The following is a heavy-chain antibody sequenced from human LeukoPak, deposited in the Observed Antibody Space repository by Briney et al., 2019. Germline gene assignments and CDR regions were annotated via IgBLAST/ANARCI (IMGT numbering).Heavy chain of an antibody. D-gene: IGHD3-9*01. CDR2: MNPNSGNT. CDR1: GYTLTDHY. V-gene: IGHV1-8*03. CDR3: ARGRPVGYPYYDILTGYYNHFYYYYMDV. J-gene: IGHJ6*03. Sequence: ASVKVSCKASGYTLTDHYIHWVRQATGQGREWMGWMNPNSGNTGYAQKFQGRVTITRNTSISTAYMELSSLRSEDTAVYYCARGRPVGYPYYDILTGYYNHFYYYYMDVWGKGTTVTVSS.